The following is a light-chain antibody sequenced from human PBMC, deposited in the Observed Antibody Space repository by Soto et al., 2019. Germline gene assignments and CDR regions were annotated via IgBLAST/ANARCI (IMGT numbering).Light chain of an antibody. Sequence: SYELTQPPSVSVAPGQTARITCGGNNIGSKSVHWYQQKPGQAPVLVVHNDGDRPSGIPERFSGSNSGNTATLTISRVEAGDEADYYCQVWDSSNDHYVFGTGTKLTVL. CDR1: NIGSKS. J-gene: IGLJ1*01. CDR3: QVWDSSNDHYV. CDR2: NDG. V-gene: IGLV3-21*02.